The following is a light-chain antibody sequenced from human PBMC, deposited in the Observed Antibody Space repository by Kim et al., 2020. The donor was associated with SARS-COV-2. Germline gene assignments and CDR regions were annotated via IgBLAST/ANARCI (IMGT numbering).Light chain of an antibody. CDR2: AAS. V-gene: IGKV1-27*01. J-gene: IGKJ1*01. CDR1: QGISDS. CDR3: QRCDSAPWT. Sequence: GDRVTIACRSSQGISDSLAWYQQKPGKVPKLLIYAASVLQSGVPSSFSGSGSGTDFTLTISSLQPEDVATYYCQRCDSAPWTFGQGTKVDIK.